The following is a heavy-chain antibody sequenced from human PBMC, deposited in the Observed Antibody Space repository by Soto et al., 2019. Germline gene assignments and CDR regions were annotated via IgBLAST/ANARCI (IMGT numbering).Heavy chain of an antibody. D-gene: IGHD2-15*01. J-gene: IGHJ4*02. V-gene: IGHV3-23*01. CDR3: AKDRICSGGSCYRNY. CDR2: ISGSGGST. CDR1: GFTFSSYA. Sequence: GGSLRLSCAASGFTFSSYAMSWVRQAPGKGLEWVSAISGSGGSTYYADSVKGRFTISRDNSKNTLYLQMNSLRAEDTAVYYCAKDRICSGGSCYRNYWGQGTLVTVSS.